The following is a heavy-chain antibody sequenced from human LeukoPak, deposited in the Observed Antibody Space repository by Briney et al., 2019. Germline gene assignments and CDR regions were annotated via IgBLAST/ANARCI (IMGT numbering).Heavy chain of an antibody. D-gene: IGHD6-19*01. CDR2: IYHSGST. V-gene: IGHV4-59*12. CDR3: ARAVAATFDY. J-gene: IGHJ4*02. Sequence: SETLSLTCTVPSGSISRYYRSWIRQPPGKGLEWIGEIYHSGSTNYNPSLKSRVTISVDKSKNQFSLKLSSVTAADTAVYYCARAVAATFDYWGQGTLVTVSS. CDR1: SGSISRYY.